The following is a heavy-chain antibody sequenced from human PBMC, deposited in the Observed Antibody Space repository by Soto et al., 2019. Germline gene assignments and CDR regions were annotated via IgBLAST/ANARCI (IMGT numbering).Heavy chain of an antibody. CDR2: FIPVYRTL. CDR3: ATGVIWIGYFTVDS. Sequence: SVKVSCKASGGSFGKSAINWVRQTPGQGLEWLGGFIPVYRTLNYAQKFQGRVTITADESTGTAYMTLSSLASDDTAVYYCATGVIWIGYFTVDSWGQGTLVTVSS. J-gene: IGHJ4*02. D-gene: IGHD3-3*01. CDR1: GGSFGKSA. V-gene: IGHV1-69*13.